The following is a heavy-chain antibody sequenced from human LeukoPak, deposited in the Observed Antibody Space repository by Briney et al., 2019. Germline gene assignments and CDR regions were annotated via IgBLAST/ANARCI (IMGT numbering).Heavy chain of an antibody. CDR1: DGYISSSSYY. J-gene: IGHJ5*02. Sequence: SETRSLTCTVSDGYISSSSYYWGWLRQPPGKGLQRIGRIYYSGSTYYNPSLKSRVTISVDTSKIQFSLKLSSVTAADTAVYYCARDSGSGYSYGWNWFDPWGQGTLVTVSS. D-gene: IGHD5-18*01. CDR3: ARDSGSGYSYGWNWFDP. V-gene: IGHV4-39*07. CDR2: IYYSGST.